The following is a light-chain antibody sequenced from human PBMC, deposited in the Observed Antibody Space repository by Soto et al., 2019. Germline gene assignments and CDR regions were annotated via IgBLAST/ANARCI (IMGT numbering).Light chain of an antibody. CDR1: NSNIGSNT. V-gene: IGLV1-44*01. CDR2: NNN. J-gene: IGLJ1*01. CDR3: ASWDDSLNGYV. Sequence: QSVLTQPLSASGTPGQRVTISCSGSNSNIGSNTVNWYQQFPGTAPKLLIHNNNHRPSGVPDRFSGSKSGTSASLAISGLQSEDDADYYCASWDDSLNGYVFGTGTKVTVL.